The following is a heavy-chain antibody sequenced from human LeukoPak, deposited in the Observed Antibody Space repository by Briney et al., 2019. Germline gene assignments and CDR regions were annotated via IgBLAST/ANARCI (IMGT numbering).Heavy chain of an antibody. V-gene: IGHV3-30*18. CDR2: ISYDGSNK. D-gene: IGHD6-13*01. CDR3: AKDWQQLVPTYYGMDV. J-gene: IGHJ6*04. Sequence: GRSLRLSCAASGFTFSSYGMHWVRQAPGKGLEWAAVISYDGSNKYYADSVKGRFTISRDNSKNTLYLQMNSLRAEDTAVYYCAKDWQQLVPTYYGMDVWGKGTTVTVSS. CDR1: GFTFSSYG.